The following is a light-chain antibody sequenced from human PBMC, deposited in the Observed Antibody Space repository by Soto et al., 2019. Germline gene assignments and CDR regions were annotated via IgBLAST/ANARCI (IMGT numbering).Light chain of an antibody. Sequence: DIVMTQSPDSLAVSLGERATINFTSSQSVLYTSNNKNYFAWYQQKLGQPPKLLIYWASTRESGVPDRFSGSGSGTHFTLTISSLQAEDVAVYYCQQYYNTPLTFGGGTKVDI. CDR2: WAS. J-gene: IGKJ4*01. V-gene: IGKV4-1*01. CDR3: QQYYNTPLT. CDR1: QSVLYTSNNKNY.